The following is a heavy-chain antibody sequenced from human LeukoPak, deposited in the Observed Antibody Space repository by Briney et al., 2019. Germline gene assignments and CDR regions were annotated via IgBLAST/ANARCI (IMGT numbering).Heavy chain of an antibody. V-gene: IGHV3-9*03. J-gene: IGHJ3*02. CDR2: ISWNSGTI. Sequence: GGSLRLSCAASGFTFTSYAMNWVRQAPGKGLEWVSGISWNSGTIGYADSVEGRFTISRDNAKNSLYLQMNSLRVEDMALYYCTKDLAARPPYDAFDIWGQGTMVTVSS. CDR1: GFTFTSYA. D-gene: IGHD6-6*01. CDR3: TKDLAARPPYDAFDI.